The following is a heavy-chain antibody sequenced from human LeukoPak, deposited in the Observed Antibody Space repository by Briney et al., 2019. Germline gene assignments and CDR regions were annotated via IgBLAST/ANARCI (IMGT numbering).Heavy chain of an antibody. Sequence: SETLSLTCTGSGVSISSYCWSWLRPPQGKGLEWFVYIYYSGSTNYNPSLKSRVTISVDTSKNQFSLKLSSVTAADTAVYYCARESSYGPVDYWGQGTLVTVSS. D-gene: IGHD5-18*01. V-gene: IGHV4-59*01. CDR2: IYYSGST. J-gene: IGHJ4*02. CDR3: ARESSYGPVDY. CDR1: GVSISSYC.